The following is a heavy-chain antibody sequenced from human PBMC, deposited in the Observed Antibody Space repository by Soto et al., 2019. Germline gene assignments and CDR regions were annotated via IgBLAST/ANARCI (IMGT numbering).Heavy chain of an antibody. CDR1: GFTFSDYY. D-gene: IGHD1-1*01. CDR2: ISGSGVAK. CDR3: AKDRSPGATTWNVY. Sequence: PGGSLRLSCAASGFTFSDYYMSWIRQAPGKGLEWVSTISGSGVAKFYADSVKGRFTISRDNSNNTVSLQMNSLRAEDAAVYYCAKDRSPGATTWNVYWGQGTLVTVSS. J-gene: IGHJ1*01. V-gene: IGHV3-23*01.